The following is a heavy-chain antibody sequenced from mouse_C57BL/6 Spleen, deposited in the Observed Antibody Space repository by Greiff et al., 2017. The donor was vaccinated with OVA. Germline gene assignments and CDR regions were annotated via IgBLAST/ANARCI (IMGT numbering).Heavy chain of an antibody. J-gene: IGHJ2*01. V-gene: IGHV1-81*01. CDR2: IYPRSGNT. CDR3: ARRGAFYDGSFDY. D-gene: IGHD2-3*01. CDR1: GYTFTSYG. Sequence: VQLQESGAELARPGASVRLSCKASGYTFTSYGISWVKQRTGQGLEWIGEIYPRSGNTYYNEKFKGKATLTADKSSSTAYMELRSLTSEDSAVYFCARRGAFYDGSFDYWGQGTTLTVSS.